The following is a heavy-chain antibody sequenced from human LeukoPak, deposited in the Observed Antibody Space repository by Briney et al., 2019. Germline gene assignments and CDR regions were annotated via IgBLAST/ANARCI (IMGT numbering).Heavy chain of an antibody. D-gene: IGHD6-13*01. J-gene: IGHJ4*02. CDR2: VSTSGGDT. CDR1: GFTFSNYA. V-gene: IGHV3-23*01. CDR3: AKRVSYSSSPFDY. Sequence: GGSLRLSCAASGFTFSNYAMSWVRQAPEKGLEWVSGVSTSGGDTYYADYVKGRFTISRDNSKNTLHLQMNSLRAEDTAIYYCAKRVSYSSSPFDYWGQGTLVTVSS.